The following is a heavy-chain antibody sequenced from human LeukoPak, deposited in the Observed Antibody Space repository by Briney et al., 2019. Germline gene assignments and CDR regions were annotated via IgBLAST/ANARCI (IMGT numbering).Heavy chain of an antibody. Sequence: PGGSLRLSCAASGFTFSSYSMNWVRQAPGKGLEWVSSISSSSSYIYYADSVKGRFTISRDNSKNTLYLQMDSLRAEDTAVYYCAKEFYFATAVWGQGTTVTVSS. CDR2: ISSSSSYI. CDR1: GFTFSSYS. V-gene: IGHV3-21*04. CDR3: AKEFYFATAV. D-gene: IGHD2-15*01. J-gene: IGHJ6*02.